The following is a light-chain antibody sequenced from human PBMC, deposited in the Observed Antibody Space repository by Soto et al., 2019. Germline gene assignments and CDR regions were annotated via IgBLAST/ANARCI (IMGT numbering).Light chain of an antibody. CDR3: QQSYNTPTYT. Sequence: DIQMTQSPSSLSASVGDRVTITCRASQSVSNYLNWYQQKPGKAPKLLIYAASSLQSGVPSRFSGSGSGTDFTFTITSLQPEDFATYYCQQSYNTPTYTFGEGTKVDIX. CDR1: QSVSNY. J-gene: IGKJ2*01. V-gene: IGKV1-39*01. CDR2: AAS.